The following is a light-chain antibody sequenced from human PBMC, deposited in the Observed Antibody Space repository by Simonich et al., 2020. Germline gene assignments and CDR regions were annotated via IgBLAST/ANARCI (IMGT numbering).Light chain of an antibody. J-gene: IGLJ1*01. V-gene: IGLV3-1*01. CDR1: KLGDKY. CDR2: QDS. Sequence: SYELTQPPSVSVSPGQTANITGSGDKLGDKYGCWYQQKPGQSPVLVIYQDSKWPSGIPGRFSGSNLGNTATLTISGTQAMDEADYYCQAWDSSTAVFGTGTKVTVL. CDR3: QAWDSSTAV.